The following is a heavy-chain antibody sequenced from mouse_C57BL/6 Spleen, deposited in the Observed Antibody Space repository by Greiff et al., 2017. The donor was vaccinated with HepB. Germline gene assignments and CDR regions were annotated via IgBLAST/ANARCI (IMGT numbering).Heavy chain of an antibody. J-gene: IGHJ4*01. Sequence: EVKVVESGGGLVKPGGSLKLSCAASGFTFSSYAMSWVRQTPEKRLEWVATISDGGSYTYYPDNVKGRFTISRDNAKNNLYLQMSHLKSEDTAMYYCARSGEGDAMDYWGQGTSVTVSS. CDR2: ISDGGSYT. CDR3: ARSGEGDAMDY. CDR1: GFTFSSYA. V-gene: IGHV5-4*03.